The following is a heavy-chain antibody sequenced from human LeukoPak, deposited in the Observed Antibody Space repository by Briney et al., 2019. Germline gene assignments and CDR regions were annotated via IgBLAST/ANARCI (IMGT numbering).Heavy chain of an antibody. D-gene: IGHD2-21*01. CDR3: ARGGGAFCGGDCYRNFDY. Sequence: GGSLRLSCAASGLTVGSDYMSWVRQAPGKGLEWVSVIYKDGGTYYADSVKGRFTISRDTSKNTLSLQMNSLRPEDTAEYYCARGGGAFCGGDCYRNFDYWGQGTLVTVSS. V-gene: IGHV3-66*02. CDR1: GLTVGSDY. J-gene: IGHJ4*02. CDR2: IYKDGGT.